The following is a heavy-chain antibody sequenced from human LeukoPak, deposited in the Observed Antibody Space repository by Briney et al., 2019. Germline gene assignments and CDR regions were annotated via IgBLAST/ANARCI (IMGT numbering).Heavy chain of an antibody. Sequence: SETLSLTCSVSGEYIMNSDFYGAWVRQPPGKGLEWIGSVYSSGNINYTPSLKSRVTISVDMSKNQFSLHLNSVSATDTAVYYCARRDYAAWFDPWGQGILVRVSS. CDR1: GEYIMNSDFY. J-gene: IGHJ5*02. V-gene: IGHV4-39*01. CDR3: ARRDYAAWFDP. D-gene: IGHD4-17*01. CDR2: VYSSGNI.